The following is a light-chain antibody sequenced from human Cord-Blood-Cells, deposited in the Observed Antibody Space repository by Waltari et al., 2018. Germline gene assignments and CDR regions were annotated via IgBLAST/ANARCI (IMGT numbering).Light chain of an antibody. CDR3: CSYAGSSTLV. CDR2: EGS. J-gene: IGLJ3*02. V-gene: IGLV2-23*01. CDR1: SSDVGSYNL. Sequence: QSALTQPVSVSGSPGQSITISCTGTSSDVGSYNLVSWYQQHPGKAPKLMIYEGSKRPSGVSNRFSGSKYGNTASLTISGLQAGDEADYYCCSYAGSSTLVFGGGTKLTVL.